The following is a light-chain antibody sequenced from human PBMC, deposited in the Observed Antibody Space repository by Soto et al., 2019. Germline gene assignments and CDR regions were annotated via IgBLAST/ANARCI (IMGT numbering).Light chain of an antibody. V-gene: IGKV4-1*01. Sequence: DIVMTQSPDSLAVSLGERATINCKSSQSVLYSSNNKNYLAWYQQKPGQPPKLLIYWASTRESGVPDRFSGSRSGTDFTLTISSLQAEDVAVYYCQQYYSTPFGPGTKVDIK. J-gene: IGKJ3*01. CDR2: WAS. CDR3: QQYYSTP. CDR1: QSVLYSSNNKNY.